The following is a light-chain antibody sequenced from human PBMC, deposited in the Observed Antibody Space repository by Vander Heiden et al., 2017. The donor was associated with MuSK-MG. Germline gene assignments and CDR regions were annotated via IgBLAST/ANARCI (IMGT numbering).Light chain of an antibody. CDR1: QSVSSY. CDR2: DAS. Sequence: EIVLTQSPATLSLSPGERATLSCRASQSVSSYLAWYQQKPGQAPRLLIYDASNRDTGIPARFSGSGCGTDFTLTISSREQEDFAVYYCQQRSNWPLLTFGGGTKVEIK. CDR3: QQRSNWPLLT. V-gene: IGKV3-11*01. J-gene: IGKJ4*01.